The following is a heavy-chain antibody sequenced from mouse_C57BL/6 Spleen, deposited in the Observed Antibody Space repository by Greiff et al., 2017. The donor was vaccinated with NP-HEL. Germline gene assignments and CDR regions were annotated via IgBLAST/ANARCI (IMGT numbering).Heavy chain of an antibody. D-gene: IGHD2-5*01. CDR3: ARWSNFTWFAY. CDR2: IYPGDGDT. Sequence: QVQLKESGPELVKPGASVKISCKASGYAFSSSWMNWVKQRPGKGLEWIGRIYPGDGDTNYNGKFKGKATLTADKSSSTAYMQLSSLTSEDSAVYFCARWSNFTWFAYWGQGTLVTVSA. J-gene: IGHJ3*01. CDR1: GYAFSSSW. V-gene: IGHV1-82*01.